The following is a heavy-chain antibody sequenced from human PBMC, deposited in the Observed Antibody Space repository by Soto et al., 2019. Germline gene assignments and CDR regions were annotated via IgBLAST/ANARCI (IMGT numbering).Heavy chain of an antibody. D-gene: IGHD3-10*01. J-gene: IGHJ4*02. CDR2: ISGSGGST. V-gene: IGHV3-23*01. Sequence: EVQLLESGGGLVQPGGSLRLSCAASGFTFSSYAMSWVRQAPGKGLEWVSAISGSGGSTYYADSVKGRFTISRDNSKNTLYLQMNSLSAEETAVYYWAKAGADYYGSGRPIDYWGQGTLVPVSS. CDR3: AKAGADYYGSGRPIDY. CDR1: GFTFSSYA.